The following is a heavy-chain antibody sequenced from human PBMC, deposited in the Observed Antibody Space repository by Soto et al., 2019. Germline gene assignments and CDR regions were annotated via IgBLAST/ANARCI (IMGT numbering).Heavy chain of an antibody. CDR3: AKEYSIFGYSYGMDV. V-gene: IGHV3-30-3*02. Sequence: HPGGSLRLSCAASGFTFSNYAMHWVRQAPGKGLEWVAVISYDGSNKYYADSVKGRFTISRDNSKNTLYLQMNSLRGEDTAVYYCAKEYSIFGYSYGMDVWGQGTTVTVSS. CDR1: GFTFSNYA. J-gene: IGHJ6*02. CDR2: ISYDGSNK. D-gene: IGHD3-3*01.